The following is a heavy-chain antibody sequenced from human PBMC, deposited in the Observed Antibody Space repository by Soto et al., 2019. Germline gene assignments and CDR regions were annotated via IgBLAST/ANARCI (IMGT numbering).Heavy chain of an antibody. D-gene: IGHD3-10*01. CDR3: AAGSVSYYNLALTNLFDP. Sequence: SVKVSCKASGGTFSSYAISWVRQAPGQGLEWMGGIIPIFGTANYAQKFQGRVTITADESTSTAYMELSSLRSEDTAVYYCAAGSVSYYNLALTNLFDPWGKGTLVTVSS. V-gene: IGHV1-69*13. J-gene: IGHJ5*02. CDR2: IIPIFGTA. CDR1: GGTFSSYA.